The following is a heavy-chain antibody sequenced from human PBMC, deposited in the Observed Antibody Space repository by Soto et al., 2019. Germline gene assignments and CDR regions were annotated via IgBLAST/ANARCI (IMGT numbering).Heavy chain of an antibody. J-gene: IGHJ4*01. Sequence: GGSLRLSCAASGFTFAGNWMTWARQSPGGGLEWMANIKEDGSQKNYVDSVKGRFTISRDNAKNSLYLQMNSLRVEDTGVYYCVRGGVWLTDNWGQGTLVTVSS. CDR1: GFTFAGNW. CDR3: VRGGVWLTDN. D-gene: IGHD2-21*01. CDR2: IKEDGSQK. V-gene: IGHV3-7*03.